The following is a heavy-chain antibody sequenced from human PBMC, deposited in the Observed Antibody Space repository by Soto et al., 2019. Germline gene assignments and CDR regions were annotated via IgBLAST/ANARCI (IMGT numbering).Heavy chain of an antibody. D-gene: IGHD3-22*01. Sequence: GASVKVSCKASGVTFGGDAITWVRQAPGQGLEWVGRIIPIFGTTNYAQNLQGRVTISADKSTLTSYMELHSLTSDDTALYYCARDRTDSGYYTNWLDPWGQGTQVTVSS. J-gene: IGHJ5*02. CDR3: ARDRTDSGYYTNWLDP. CDR2: IIPIFGTT. CDR1: GVTFGGDA. V-gene: IGHV1-69*06.